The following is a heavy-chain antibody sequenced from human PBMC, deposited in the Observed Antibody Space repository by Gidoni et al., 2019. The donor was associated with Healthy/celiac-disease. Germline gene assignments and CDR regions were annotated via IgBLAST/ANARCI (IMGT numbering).Heavy chain of an antibody. V-gene: IGHV3-33*06. J-gene: IGHJ4*02. Sequence: QVQLVESGGGVVQPGRSLRLSCAASGFTFSSYGMHWVRQAPGKGLEWVAVIWYDGSNKYYADSVKGRFTISRDNSKNTLYLQMNSLRAEDTAVYYCAKSWIAAYPPFDYWGQGTLVTVSS. CDR1: GFTFSSYG. CDR2: IWYDGSNK. D-gene: IGHD6-13*01. CDR3: AKSWIAAYPPFDY.